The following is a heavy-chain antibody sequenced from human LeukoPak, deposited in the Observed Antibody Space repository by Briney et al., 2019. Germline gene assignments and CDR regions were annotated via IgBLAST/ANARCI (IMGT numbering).Heavy chain of an antibody. CDR1: GFIFSNHA. V-gene: IGHV3-30-3*01. Sequence: GGSLRLSCAASGFIFSNHAMHWVRQAPGKGLEWVGVISYDGTKKYYEDSIKGRFTISRDNSKNTVYLQMNSLRAEDTAVYYCARGGLELDYWGQGTLVTVSS. J-gene: IGHJ4*02. D-gene: IGHD1-7*01. CDR2: ISYDGTKK. CDR3: ARGGLELDY.